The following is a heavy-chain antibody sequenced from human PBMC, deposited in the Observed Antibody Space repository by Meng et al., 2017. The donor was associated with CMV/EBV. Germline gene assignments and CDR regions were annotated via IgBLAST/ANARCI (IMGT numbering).Heavy chain of an antibody. CDR2: INPSGCST. V-gene: IGHV1-46*01. Sequence: ASVNVSCKASGYTFTSYYMHWVRQPPGQGLDWMGIINPSGCSTSYAQKFQGRVTMTRDTSTSTVYMELSSLRSEDTAVYYCARDGPDIVVVPAAIRVAAAGTDYYYYYGMDVWGQGTTVTVSS. CDR3: ARDGPDIVVVPAAIRVAAAGTDYYYYYGMDV. J-gene: IGHJ6*02. CDR1: GYTFTSYY. D-gene: IGHD2-2*02.